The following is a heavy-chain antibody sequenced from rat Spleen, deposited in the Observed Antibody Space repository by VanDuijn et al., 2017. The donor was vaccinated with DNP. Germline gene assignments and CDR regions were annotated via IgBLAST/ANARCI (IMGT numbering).Heavy chain of an antibody. CDR1: GFTFSNYG. J-gene: IGHJ2*01. D-gene: IGHD1-11*01. CDR3: TTDFERGY. V-gene: IGHV5-27*01. Sequence: EVELVESGGDLVQPGRSLKLSCVASGFTFSNYGMAWVRLAPKKGLEWVASITASGGGFSYRDSVKGRLTISSDNARSTLYLQMDSLRSEDTATYYCTTDFERGYWGQGVTVTVSS. CDR2: ITASGGGF.